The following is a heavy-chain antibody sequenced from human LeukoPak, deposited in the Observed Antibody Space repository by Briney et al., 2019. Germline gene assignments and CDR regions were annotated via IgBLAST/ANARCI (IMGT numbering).Heavy chain of an antibody. CDR3: ARDRSDYDFWSGYYEEYYFDY. D-gene: IGHD3-3*01. CDR1: GYSLSSGYY. V-gene: IGHV4-38-2*02. J-gene: IGHJ4*02. CDR2: IYHSGST. Sequence: PSETLSLTCTVSGYSLSSGYYWCWIRQPPGKGLEWIGSIYHSGSTYYNPSLKGRVTISVDTSKNQFSLKLSSVTAADTAVYYCARDRSDYDFWSGYYEEYYFDYWGQGTLVTVSS.